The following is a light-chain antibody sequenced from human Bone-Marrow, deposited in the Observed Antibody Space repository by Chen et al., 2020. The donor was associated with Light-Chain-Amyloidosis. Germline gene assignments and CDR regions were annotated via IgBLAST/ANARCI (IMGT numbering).Light chain of an antibody. CDR2: EVT. CDR1: SMDVGGYNY. CDR3: TSYSGTYNLVL. Sequence: QSALSQPPSASGSPGQSVTISCTGDSMDVGGYNYVSWYQQFPGKAPNLIIYEVTKRPSGVPDLFSGSKSGNTASLIVSGLQAEDEADYFCTSYSGTYNLVLFGGGTKLTVL. V-gene: IGLV2-8*01. J-gene: IGLJ2*01.